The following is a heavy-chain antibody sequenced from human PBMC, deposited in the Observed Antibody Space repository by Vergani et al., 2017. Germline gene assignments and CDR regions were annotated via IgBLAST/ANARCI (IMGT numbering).Heavy chain of an antibody. Sequence: EVQLVQSGAEVKKPGESLRISCKGSGYSFTSYWISWVRQMPGKGLEWMGRIDPSDSYTNYSPSFHGHVTISADKSSSTAYLQWSSLKASDTAMYYCATRAYCGGDCYTDDYWGQGTLVTVSA. V-gene: IGHV5-10-1*01. D-gene: IGHD2-21*02. J-gene: IGHJ4*02. CDR2: IDPSDSYT. CDR3: ATRAYCGGDCYTDDY. CDR1: GYSFTSYW.